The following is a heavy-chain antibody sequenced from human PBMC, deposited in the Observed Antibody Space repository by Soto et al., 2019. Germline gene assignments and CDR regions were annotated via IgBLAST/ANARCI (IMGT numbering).Heavy chain of an antibody. CDR3: AKGRHTFYYGSGSSAGMDV. CDR1: GFTFSSYA. J-gene: IGHJ6*02. CDR2: ISGSGGST. V-gene: IGHV3-23*01. D-gene: IGHD3-10*01. Sequence: EVQLLESGGGLVQPGGSLRLSCAASGFTFSSYAMSWVRQAPGKGLEWVSAISGSGGSTYYADSVKGRFTISRDNSKNTLYLQMNSLRAEDTAVYYCAKGRHTFYYGSGSSAGMDVWGQGTTVTVSS.